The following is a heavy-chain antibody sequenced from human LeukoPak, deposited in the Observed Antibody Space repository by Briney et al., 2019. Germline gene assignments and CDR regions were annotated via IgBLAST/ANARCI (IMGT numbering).Heavy chain of an antibody. J-gene: IGHJ5*02. CDR3: ARDLGDIVVVPAARKNWFDP. Sequence: GASVKVSCKASGGTFSSYAISWVRQAPGQGLEWMGGIIPIFGTANYAQKFQGRVTTTADESTSTAYMELSSLRSEDTAVYYCARDLGDIVVVPAARKNWFDPWGQGTLVTVSS. D-gene: IGHD2-2*01. CDR2: IIPIFGTA. V-gene: IGHV1-69*13. CDR1: GGTFSSYA.